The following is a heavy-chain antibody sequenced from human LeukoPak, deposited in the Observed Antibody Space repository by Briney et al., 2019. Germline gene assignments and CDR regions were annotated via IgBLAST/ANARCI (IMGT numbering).Heavy chain of an antibody. J-gene: IGHJ4*02. CDR1: RFTFTSYW. CDR3: ATSRSFDY. V-gene: IGHV3-7*01. D-gene: IGHD6-13*01. CDR2: IKQDGSEK. Sequence: GGSLRLSCAASRFTFTSYWMSWVRQAPGKGLEWVANIKQDGSEKYYVDSVKGRFTISRDNAKNSLYLQMNSLRDEDTAVYYCATSRSFDYWGQGTLVTVSS.